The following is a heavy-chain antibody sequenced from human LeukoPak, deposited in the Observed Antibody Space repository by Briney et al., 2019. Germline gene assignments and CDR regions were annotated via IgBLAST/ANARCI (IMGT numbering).Heavy chain of an antibody. V-gene: IGHV1-18*01. CDR1: GYTFTSYG. CDR2: ISAYNGNT. J-gene: IGHJ4*02. Sequence: ASVKASCKASGYTFTSYGISWVRQAPGQGLEWMGWISAYNGNTNYAQKLQGRVTTTTDTSTSTAYMELRSLRSDDTAVYYCARGSYNYPQGDYWGQGTLVTVSS. CDR3: ARGSYNYPQGDY. D-gene: IGHD5-24*01.